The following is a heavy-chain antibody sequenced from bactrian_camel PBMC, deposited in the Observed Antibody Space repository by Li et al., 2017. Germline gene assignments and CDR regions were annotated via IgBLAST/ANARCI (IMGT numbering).Heavy chain of an antibody. CDR1: GFTFSSSA. V-gene: IGHV3S31*01. J-gene: IGHJ4*01. D-gene: IGHD5*01. Sequence: VQLVESGGDLVQPGGSLRLSCAASGFTFSSSAMSWVRRAPGKGLEWVSAVNIGGRGTDYSESVKGRFTASRDDAADTLYLQLDRLKIEDTGMYYCANLGPADNGWGQGTQVTVS. CDR3: ANLGPADNG. CDR2: VNIGGRGT.